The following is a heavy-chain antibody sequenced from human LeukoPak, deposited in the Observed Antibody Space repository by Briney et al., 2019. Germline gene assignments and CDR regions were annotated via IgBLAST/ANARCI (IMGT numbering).Heavy chain of an antibody. D-gene: IGHD3-10*01. J-gene: IGHJ3*02. CDR2: INPNSGGT. Sequence: ASVKVSCKASGYTFTGYYMHWVRQAPGQGLEWMGWINPNSGGTNYAQKFQVRGTMTRDTSISTAYMELSRLRSDDTAVYYCARVPTLITMVRGVAFDIWGQGTMVTVSS. CDR1: GYTFTGYY. V-gene: IGHV1-2*02. CDR3: ARVPTLITMVRGVAFDI.